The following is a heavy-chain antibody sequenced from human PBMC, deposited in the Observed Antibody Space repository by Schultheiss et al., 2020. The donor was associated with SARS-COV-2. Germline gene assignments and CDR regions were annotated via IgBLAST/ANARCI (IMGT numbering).Heavy chain of an antibody. Sequence: SQTLSLTCTVSGGSISSYYWSWIRQPPGKGLEWIGYIYYSGSTYYNPSLKSRVTISVDTSKNQFSLKLSSVTAADTAVYFCAAGEAVVGYNWFDPWGQGTLVTVSS. CDR3: AAGEAVVGYNWFDP. J-gene: IGHJ5*02. D-gene: IGHD6-19*01. V-gene: IGHV4-59*06. CDR2: IYYSGST. CDR1: GGSISSYY.